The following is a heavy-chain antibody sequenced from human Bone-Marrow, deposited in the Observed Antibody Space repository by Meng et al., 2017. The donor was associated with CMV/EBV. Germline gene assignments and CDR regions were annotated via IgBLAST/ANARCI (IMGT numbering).Heavy chain of an antibody. CDR3: ATITIFGVDPPSDGMDV. CDR1: GGSISSYY. CDR2: IYYSGST. J-gene: IGHJ6*02. V-gene: IGHV4-59*01. Sequence: SEPLSLTCTVSGGSISSYYWSWIRQPPGKGLEWIGYIYYSGSTKYNPSLKSRVTISVDTSKNQLFLKLRSVTAADTAVYYCATITIFGVDPPSDGMDVWGQGTTVTVSS. D-gene: IGHD3-3*01.